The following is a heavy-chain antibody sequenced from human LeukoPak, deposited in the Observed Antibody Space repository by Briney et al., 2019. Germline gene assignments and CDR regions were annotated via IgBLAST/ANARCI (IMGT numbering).Heavy chain of an antibody. D-gene: IGHD6-6*01. CDR2: ISGDGTFI. CDR1: GFTFTSYS. J-gene: IGHJ4*02. V-gene: IGHV3-23*01. Sequence: GGSLRLSCAASGFTFTSYSVNWVRQPPGKGLEWVSAISGDGTFIYYTESVKCRFTISRDSSKSTVYLQMNSLRAEDTAIYYCARVDGSSLSRARFDYWGPGTLVTVSS. CDR3: ARVDGSSLSRARFDY.